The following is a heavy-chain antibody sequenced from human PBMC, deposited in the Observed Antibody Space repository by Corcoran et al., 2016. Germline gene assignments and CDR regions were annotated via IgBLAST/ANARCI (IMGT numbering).Heavy chain of an antibody. D-gene: IGHD5-12*01. CDR2: IYYSGST. CDR1: GGSISSSSYY. Sequence: QLQLQESGPGLVKPSETLSLTCTVSGGSISSSSYYWGWIRQPPGKGLEWIGSIYYSGSTYYNPSPKSRVTISVDTSKNQFSLKLSSVTAADTAGDYCARAHARWLQFRGWFDPWGQGTLVTVSS. CDR3: ARAHARWLQFRGWFDP. V-gene: IGHV4-39*07. J-gene: IGHJ5*02.